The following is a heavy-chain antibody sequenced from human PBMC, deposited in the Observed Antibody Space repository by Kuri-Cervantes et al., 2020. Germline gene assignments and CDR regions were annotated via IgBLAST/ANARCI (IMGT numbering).Heavy chain of an antibody. CDR1: GYTFTSYD. CDR2: MNPNSGNT. D-gene: IGHD1-26*01. CDR3: AKDYGSYYGGGRYYYYGMDV. J-gene: IGHJ6*02. Sequence: ASVKVSCKASGYTFTSYDINWVRQATGQGLEWMGWMNPNSGNTGYAQKFQGRVTMTRNTSISTAYMELSSLRAEDTALYYCAKDYGSYYGGGRYYYYGMDVWGQGTTVTVSS. V-gene: IGHV1-8*01.